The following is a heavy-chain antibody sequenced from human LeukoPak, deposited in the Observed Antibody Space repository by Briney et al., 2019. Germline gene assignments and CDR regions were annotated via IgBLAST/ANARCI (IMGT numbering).Heavy chain of an antibody. V-gene: IGHV3-74*01. J-gene: IGHJ4*02. Sequence: GGSLRLSCAASGFNIGSYWMNWVRQGPGKGLVWVARISSDGKSISYADSVKGRFTISRDSSKNTLYLQMDSLRAEDTAVYYCASASSESYYWALDYWGQGTLVTVSS. CDR3: ASASSESYYWALDY. CDR2: ISSDGKSI. CDR1: GFNIGSYW. D-gene: IGHD3-10*01.